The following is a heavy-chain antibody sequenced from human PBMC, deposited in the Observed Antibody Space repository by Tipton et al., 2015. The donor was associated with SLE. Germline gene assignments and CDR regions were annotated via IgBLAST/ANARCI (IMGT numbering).Heavy chain of an antibody. V-gene: IGHV4-39*07. CDR1: NGSITSLYDY. CDR2: VYYSGST. J-gene: IGHJ3*02. D-gene: IGHD2-8*02. Sequence: TLSLTCTVSNGSITSLYDYWGWVRQPPGKGLEWIGSVYYSGSTYYNPSLKSRVTISVDTSRNHFSLKLTSVTAADTAVYFCARDRDIVLEPVPIPPAFDIWGQGTTVTVSS. CDR3: ARDRDIVLEPVPIPPAFDI.